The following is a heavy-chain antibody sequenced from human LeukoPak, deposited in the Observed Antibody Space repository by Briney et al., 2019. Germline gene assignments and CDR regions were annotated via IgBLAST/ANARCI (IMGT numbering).Heavy chain of an antibody. Sequence: ASVRVSCKASGYTLTSYGISWVRQAPGQGLVCMGWTNTYNGITNYAQDLQDRVTMTIDTSTSTAYMELRSLRSDDTALYYCVRVSSSRGKLDAFDIWGQGTMVTVSS. CDR3: VRVSSSRGKLDAFDI. V-gene: IGHV1-18*01. D-gene: IGHD6-6*01. J-gene: IGHJ3*02. CDR1: GYTLTSYG. CDR2: TNTYNGIT.